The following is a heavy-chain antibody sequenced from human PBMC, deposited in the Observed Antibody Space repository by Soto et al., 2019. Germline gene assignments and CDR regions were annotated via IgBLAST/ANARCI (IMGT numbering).Heavy chain of an antibody. J-gene: IGHJ6*03. Sequence: GGSLRLSCAASGFTFSSYSMNWVRQAPGKGLEWVSYISSSSSTIYYADSVKGRFTISRDNAKNSLYLQMNSLRAEDTAVYYCARCFGAPVLDYYYMDVWGKGTTVTVSS. V-gene: IGHV3-48*01. CDR1: GFTFSSYS. D-gene: IGHD3-10*01. CDR2: ISSSSSTI. CDR3: ARCFGAPVLDYYYMDV.